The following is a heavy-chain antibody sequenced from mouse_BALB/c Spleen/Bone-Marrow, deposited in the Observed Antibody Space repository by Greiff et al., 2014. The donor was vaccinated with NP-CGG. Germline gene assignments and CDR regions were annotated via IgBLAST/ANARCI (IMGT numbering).Heavy chain of an antibody. Sequence: QVQLQQSGAELARPGASVKLSCKASGYTFTSYWMQWVKQRPGQGLEWIGAIYSGDGDTRYTQRFKGKATLTADKSSSTAYMQLSSLASEDSAVYYCASQGDYGSFDYWGQGTTLTVSS. CDR3: ASQGDYGSFDY. D-gene: IGHD1-1*02. J-gene: IGHJ2*01. V-gene: IGHV1-87*01. CDR2: IYSGDGDT. CDR1: GYTFTSYW.